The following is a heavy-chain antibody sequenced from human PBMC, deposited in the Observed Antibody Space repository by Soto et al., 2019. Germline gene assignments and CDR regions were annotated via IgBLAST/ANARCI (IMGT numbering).Heavy chain of an antibody. CDR3: ARTPLGLFPNNHDAFDI. CDR2: IWYDGSNK. D-gene: IGHD2-21*01. Sequence: GGSLRLSCAASGFTFSSYGMHWVRQAPGKGLEWVAVIWYDGSNKYYADSVKGRFTISRDNSKNTLYLQMNSLRAEDTAVYYCARTPLGLFPNNHDAFDIWGQGTMVTVSS. J-gene: IGHJ3*02. V-gene: IGHV3-33*01. CDR1: GFTFSSYG.